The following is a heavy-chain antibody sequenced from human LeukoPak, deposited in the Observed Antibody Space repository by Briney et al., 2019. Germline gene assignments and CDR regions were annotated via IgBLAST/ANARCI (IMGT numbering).Heavy chain of an antibody. CDR3: ARALAAAGARTLDY. CDR2: INHRGST. Sequence: PSETLSLTCAVYGGSFSGYYWSWIRQPPGKGLEWIGEINHRGSTNYNPSLKSRVTISVDTSKNQFSLKLSSVAAADTAVYYCARALAAAGARTLDYWGQGTLVTVSS. CDR1: GGSFSGYY. V-gene: IGHV4-34*01. D-gene: IGHD6-13*01. J-gene: IGHJ4*02.